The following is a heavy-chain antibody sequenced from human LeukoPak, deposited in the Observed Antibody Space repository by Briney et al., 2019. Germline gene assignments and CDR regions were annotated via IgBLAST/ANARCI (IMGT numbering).Heavy chain of an antibody. CDR1: GGSFSGYY. CDR2: INHSGST. Sequence: SETLSLTCAVYGGSFSGYYWSWIRQPPGKGLEWIGEINHSGSTNYNPSLKSRVTISVDTSKNQFSLKLSSVTAADTAVYYCAKGPYCSSTSCYGFLDYYYYGMDVWGQGTTVTVSS. CDR3: AKGPYCSSTSCYGFLDYYYYGMDV. D-gene: IGHD2-2*01. V-gene: IGHV4-34*01. J-gene: IGHJ6*02.